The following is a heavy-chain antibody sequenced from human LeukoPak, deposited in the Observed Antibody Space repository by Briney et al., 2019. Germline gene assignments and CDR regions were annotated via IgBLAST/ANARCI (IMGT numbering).Heavy chain of an antibody. Sequence: PGGALRNSSATPRFSFSTHEKNLGPQAPGEGLERVSPFKGSDYDGHTTYHADSVKGRFTISRDNSKSVAYLQMNSLRAEDTAVYYCAAFRYRGKSEFNYWGQGTLVTVSS. CDR3: AAFRYRGKSEFNY. CDR2: FKGSDYDGHTT. D-gene: IGHD1-26*01. J-gene: IGHJ4*02. V-gene: IGHV3-23*01. CDR1: RFSFSTHE.